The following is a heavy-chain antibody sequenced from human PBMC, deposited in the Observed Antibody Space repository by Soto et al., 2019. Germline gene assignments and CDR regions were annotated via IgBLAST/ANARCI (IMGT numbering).Heavy chain of an antibody. V-gene: IGHV1-69*01. D-gene: IGHD2-15*01. CDR3: ARSGEDCSGGSCSHYFDY. CDR2: IIPIFGTA. J-gene: IGHJ4*02. CDR1: GGTFSSYA. Sequence: QVQLVQSGAEVKKPGSSVKVSCKASGGTFSSYAISWVRQAPGQGLEWMGGIIPIFGTANYAQKFQGRVTITADESPSTVYMELSSLRSEDTAVYYCARSGEDCSGGSCSHYFDYWGQGTLVTVSS.